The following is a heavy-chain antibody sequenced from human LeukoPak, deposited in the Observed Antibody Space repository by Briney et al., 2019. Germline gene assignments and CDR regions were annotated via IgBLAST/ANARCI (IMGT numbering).Heavy chain of an antibody. CDR2: IKQDGSEK. J-gene: IGHJ4*02. D-gene: IGHD3-10*01. Sequence: GGSLRLSCAASGFTFSSYWMSWVRQAPGKGLEWVANIKQDGSEKYYVDSVKGRFTISRDNSKNTLYLEMNSLRAEDTAVYYCAKDIGSYYDYWGQGILVTVSS. CDR3: AKDIGSYYDY. V-gene: IGHV3-7*01. CDR1: GFTFSSYW.